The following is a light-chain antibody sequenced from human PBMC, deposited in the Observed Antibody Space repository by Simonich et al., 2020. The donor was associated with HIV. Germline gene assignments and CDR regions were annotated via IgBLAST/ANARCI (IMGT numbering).Light chain of an antibody. V-gene: IGKV3D-20*02. CDR1: QSVSSSY. CDR3: QQRSNWPPT. Sequence: EIVLTQSPATLSLSPGERATLSCRASQSVSSSYLAWYQQKPGQAPRLLIYGASSRATGIPDRFSGSGSGTGFTLTISSLEPEDFAVYYCQQRSNWPPTFGPGTKVDIK. J-gene: IGKJ3*01. CDR2: GAS.